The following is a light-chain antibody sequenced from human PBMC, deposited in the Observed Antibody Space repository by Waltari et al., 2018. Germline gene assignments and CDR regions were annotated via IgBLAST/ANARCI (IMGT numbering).Light chain of an antibody. Sequence: CRASQTITGRLLTLYHQKPGQAPRLLIYGASNRAPGIPDRFSGSGSGTDFTLTISRLEPEDSAVYYCQQYDGSVVTFGGGTKVEIK. J-gene: IGKJ4*01. CDR2: GAS. CDR1: QTITGRL. CDR3: QQYDGSVVT. V-gene: IGKV3-20*01.